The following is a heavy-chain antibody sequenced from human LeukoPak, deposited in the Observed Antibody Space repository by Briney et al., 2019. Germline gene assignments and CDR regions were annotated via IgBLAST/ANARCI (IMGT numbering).Heavy chain of an antibody. J-gene: IGHJ4*02. Sequence: ASVKVSCKASGYTLTSYYMHWVRQAPGQGLEWMGIINPSGGSTSYAQKFQGRVTMTRDTSTSTVYMELSSLRSEDTAVYYCARVSPLKGFDYWGQGTLVTVSS. CDR2: INPSGGST. CDR1: GYTLTSYY. V-gene: IGHV1-46*01. CDR3: ARVSPLKGFDY. D-gene: IGHD2-8*01.